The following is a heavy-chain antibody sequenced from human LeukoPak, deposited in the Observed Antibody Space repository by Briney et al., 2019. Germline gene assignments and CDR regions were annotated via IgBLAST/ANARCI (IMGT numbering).Heavy chain of an antibody. V-gene: IGHV4-4*07. CDR3: AAYRYSSGWYDY. Sequence: SETLSLTCTVSGGSISSYYWSWIRQLAGKGLEWIGRIYTSGSTNYNPSPKSRVTMSGDTSTNQFSLKLSSVTAADTAVYCCAAYRYSSGWYDYWGQGTLVTVSS. J-gene: IGHJ4*02. D-gene: IGHD6-19*01. CDR2: IYTSGST. CDR1: GGSISSYY.